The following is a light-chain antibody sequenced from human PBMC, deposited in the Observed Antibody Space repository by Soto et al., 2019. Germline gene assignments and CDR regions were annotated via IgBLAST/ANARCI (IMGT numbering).Light chain of an antibody. CDR2: KAS. J-gene: IGKJ2*01. CDR1: QSIGDS. Sequence: DIQVTQSPSILSAYVGDRATITCRASQSIGDSLAWFQQKLGKAPKLLIYKASILESGVPSRFSGRGSGTEFTLTINRLQPDDLATYCCQHYGSYSSNFGQGTKVEVK. CDR3: QHYGSYSSN. V-gene: IGKV1-5*03.